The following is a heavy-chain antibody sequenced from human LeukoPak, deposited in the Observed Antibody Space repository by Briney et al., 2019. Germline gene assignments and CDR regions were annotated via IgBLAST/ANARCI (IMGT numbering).Heavy chain of an antibody. Sequence: SETLSLTCAVYGGSFGGYYWSWIRQPPGKGLEWIGEINHSGSTNYNPSLKSRVTISVDTSKNQFSLKLSSVTAADTAVYYCARVPRYDYVWGSYRSNWFDPWGQGTLVTVSS. J-gene: IGHJ5*02. CDR1: GGSFGGYY. V-gene: IGHV4-34*01. CDR2: INHSGST. D-gene: IGHD3-16*02. CDR3: ARVPRYDYVWGSYRSNWFDP.